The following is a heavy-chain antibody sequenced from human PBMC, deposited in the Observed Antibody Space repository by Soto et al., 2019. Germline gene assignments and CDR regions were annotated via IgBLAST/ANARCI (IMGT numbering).Heavy chain of an antibody. CDR2: IWYDGSNK. D-gene: IGHD2-8*01. CDR1: GFTFSSYG. J-gene: IGHJ6*02. CDR3: ARGADCTNGVCYYYYGMDV. V-gene: IGHV3-33*01. Sequence: RLSCAASGFTFSSYGMHWVRQAPGKGLEWVAVIWYDGSNKYYADSVKGRFTISRDNSKNTLYLQMNSLRAEDTAVYYCARGADCTNGVCYYYYGMDVWGQGTTVTVSS.